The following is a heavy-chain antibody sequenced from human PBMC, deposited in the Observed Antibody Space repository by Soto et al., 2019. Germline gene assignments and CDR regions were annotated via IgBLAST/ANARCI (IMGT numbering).Heavy chain of an antibody. V-gene: IGHV3-53*01. CDR3: HGYGY. CDR2: NFSGGGT. CDR1: GFSVTANY. J-gene: IGHJ4*02. D-gene: IGHD5-12*01. Sequence: VQVVESGGGLIQPGGSLRLSCEVSGFSVTANYMSWVRQAPGKGLEWVSVNFSGGGTDYVDSVKGRFTISRDISKSTLYLQMNSLRAEDTAVYYCHGYGYWGQGTLVTVSS.